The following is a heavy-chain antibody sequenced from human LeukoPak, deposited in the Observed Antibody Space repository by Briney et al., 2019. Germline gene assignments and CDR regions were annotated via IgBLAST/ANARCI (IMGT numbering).Heavy chain of an antibody. V-gene: IGHV4-61*02. D-gene: IGHD3-22*01. J-gene: IGHJ4*02. Sequence: PSQTLSLTCTVSGASVSSGRHYWTWTRQPAGQGLEWIGRIYTSGTTKYDPSLESRVAISMDTSKNQFSLKLTSVTAADTAVYYCARLSGYYDSSPEVWGQGTLVAVSS. CDR3: ARLSGYYDSSPEV. CDR1: GASVSSGRHY. CDR2: IYTSGTT.